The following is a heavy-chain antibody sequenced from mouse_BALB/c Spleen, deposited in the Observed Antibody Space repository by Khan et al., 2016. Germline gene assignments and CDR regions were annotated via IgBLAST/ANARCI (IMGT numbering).Heavy chain of an antibody. CDR2: ISSGGDFT. CDR3: ARHGLPHWYVEV. Sequence: EVELVESGRGLVKPGGSLKLSCAASGFAFSRYDMSWVRQTPEKRLEWVAFISSGGDFTYYPDTVNGRFTISRDNTNNTLYLQMSSLRSDDTAIYYCARHGLPHWYVEVWGAGTTVAVSS. J-gene: IGHJ1*01. V-gene: IGHV5-12-1*01. CDR1: GFAFSRYD. D-gene: IGHD6-1*01.